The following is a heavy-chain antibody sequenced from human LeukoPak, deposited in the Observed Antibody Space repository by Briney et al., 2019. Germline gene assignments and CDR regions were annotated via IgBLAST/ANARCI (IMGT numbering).Heavy chain of an antibody. Sequence: SETLSLTCTVSGGSISSGGYYWSWIRQPPGKGLEWIGEINHSGSTNYNPSLKSRVTISVDTSKNQFSLKLSSVTAADTAVYYCARGPPEYDHWGQGTLVTVSS. CDR1: GGSISSGGYY. D-gene: IGHD6-6*01. V-gene: IGHV4-39*07. CDR2: INHSGST. CDR3: ARGPPEYDH. J-gene: IGHJ5*02.